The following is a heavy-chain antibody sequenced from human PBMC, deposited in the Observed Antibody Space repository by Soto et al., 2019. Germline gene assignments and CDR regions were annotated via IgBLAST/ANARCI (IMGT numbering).Heavy chain of an antibody. CDR3: ARGVFMYSNWSYYYYCGMDV. J-gene: IGHJ6*02. V-gene: IGHV4-4*07. Sequence: SETLSLTCTVSGGSISNYYWSWIRQPAGKGLAWIGRIYTSWSTNYNPSLKRRVTMSVDTSKNQFSLKLSSVTAADPAVYYCARGVFMYSNWSYYYYCGMDVWGQGTTVAVSS. CDR2: IYTSWST. D-gene: IGHD4-4*01. CDR1: GGSISNYY.